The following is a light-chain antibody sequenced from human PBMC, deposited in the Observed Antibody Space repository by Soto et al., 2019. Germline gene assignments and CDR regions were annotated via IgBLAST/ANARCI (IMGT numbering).Light chain of an antibody. V-gene: IGLV2-14*01. CDR3: SSYTTTSTYV. J-gene: IGLJ1*01. Sequence: QSALTQPASVSGSPGQSVTISCTGTSSDVGGYDYVSWYQQHPGKAPKFMIYEVTNRPSGVSHRFSGSKSGNTASLTISGLQAEDEADYYCSSYTTTSTYVFGTGPKVTVL. CDR1: SSDVGGYDY. CDR2: EVT.